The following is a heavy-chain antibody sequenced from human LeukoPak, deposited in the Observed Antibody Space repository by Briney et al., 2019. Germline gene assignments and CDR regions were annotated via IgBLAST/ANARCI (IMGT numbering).Heavy chain of an antibody. V-gene: IGHV1-69*13. CDR1: GGTFSSYA. CDR3: ARAPQDIVVVPAPSAEYFQH. D-gene: IGHD2-2*01. CDR2: IIPIFGTA. J-gene: IGHJ1*01. Sequence: SVKVSCKASGGTFSSYAISWVRQAPGQGLEWMGGIIPIFGTANYAQKFQGRVTITADESTSTAYMELSSLRSEDTAVYYCARAPQDIVVVPAPSAEYFQHWGQAPWSPSPQ.